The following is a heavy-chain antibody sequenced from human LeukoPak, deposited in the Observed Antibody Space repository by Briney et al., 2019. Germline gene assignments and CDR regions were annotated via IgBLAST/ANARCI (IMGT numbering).Heavy chain of an antibody. D-gene: IGHD2-21*01. CDR1: SGSISRGSYH. V-gene: IGHV4-61*02. CDR3: ARGGIPDY. Sequence: SQTLSLTCTVSSGSISRGSYHWGWLRQPAGKGLEWVGRFYTGGTPNYNPSLKSRVTILVDTSRNQFSLKLSSVTAADTAVYYCARGGIPDYWGQGILVTVSS. J-gene: IGHJ4*02. CDR2: FYTGGTP.